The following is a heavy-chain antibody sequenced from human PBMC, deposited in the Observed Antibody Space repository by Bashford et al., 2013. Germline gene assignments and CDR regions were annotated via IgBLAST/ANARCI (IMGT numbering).Heavy chain of an antibody. V-gene: IGHV1-58*01. CDR3: AVRTIFGVVRRWDYYGMER. Sequence: SVKVSCKASGFTFTSSAVQWVRQARGQRLEWIGWIVVGSGNTNYAQKFQERVTITRDMSTSTAYMELSSLRSEDTAVYYCAVRTIFGVVRRWDYYGMERLGPRDHGHRLL. CDR2: IVVGSGNT. D-gene: IGHD3-3*01. J-gene: IGHJ6*02. CDR1: GFTFTSSA.